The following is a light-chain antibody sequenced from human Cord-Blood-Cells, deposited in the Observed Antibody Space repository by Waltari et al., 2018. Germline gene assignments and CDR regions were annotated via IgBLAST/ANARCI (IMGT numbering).Light chain of an antibody. V-gene: IGKV4-1*01. CDR1: KSVLYSSNNKNY. CDR2: WAS. J-gene: IGKJ2*01. CDR3: QQYYSTPYT. Sequence: DIVMTQPPDSMAVSLGERATINCKSSKSVLYSSNNKNYSAWYQQKPGQPPKLLIYWASTRESGVPDRFSGSGSGTDFTLTISSLQAEDVAVYYCQQYYSTPYTFGQGTKLEIK.